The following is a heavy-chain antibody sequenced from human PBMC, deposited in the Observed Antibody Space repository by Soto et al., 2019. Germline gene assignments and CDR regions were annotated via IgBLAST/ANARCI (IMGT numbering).Heavy chain of an antibody. J-gene: IGHJ6*02. Sequence: SETLSLTCTVSGGSISSGGYYWSWIRQHPGKGLEWIGYIYYSGSTYYNPSLKSRVTISVDTSKNQFSLKLSSVTAADTAVYYCARDFIRGSGTPRWYYGMDVWGQGTTVTVSS. D-gene: IGHD1-26*01. CDR2: IYYSGST. CDR3: ARDFIRGSGTPRWYYGMDV. V-gene: IGHV4-31*03. CDR1: GGSISSGGYY.